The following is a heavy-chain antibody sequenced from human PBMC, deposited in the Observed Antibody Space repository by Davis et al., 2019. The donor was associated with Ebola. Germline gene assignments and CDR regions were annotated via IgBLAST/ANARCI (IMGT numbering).Heavy chain of an antibody. D-gene: IGHD3-22*01. Sequence: GESLKISCAASGFTFSDYYMSWIRQAPGKGLEWVSYISSSGSTIYYADSVKGRFTISRDNAKNSLYLQMNSLRAEDTAVYYCGGDSSGYRFDYWGQGTLVTVSS. CDR3: GGDSSGYRFDY. V-gene: IGHV3-11*01. CDR2: ISSSGSTI. CDR1: GFTFSDYY. J-gene: IGHJ4*02.